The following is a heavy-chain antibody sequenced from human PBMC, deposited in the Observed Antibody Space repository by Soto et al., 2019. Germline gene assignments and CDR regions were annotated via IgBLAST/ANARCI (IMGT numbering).Heavy chain of an antibody. Sequence: SRRPSCAASGFTLSSYGVQGGRQAPDKGLDWEAVISYDGSNEYYADSVKGRFTISRDNSKNRLYLQMNSLRAEDTAVYYCAKDNPPVGYCSGGSCYPYTYYYYYGMDVWGQGTTVTVSS. V-gene: IGHV3-30*18. D-gene: IGHD2-15*01. J-gene: IGHJ6*02. CDR1: GFTLSSYG. CDR2: ISYDGSNE. CDR3: AKDNPPVGYCSGGSCYPYTYYYYYGMDV.